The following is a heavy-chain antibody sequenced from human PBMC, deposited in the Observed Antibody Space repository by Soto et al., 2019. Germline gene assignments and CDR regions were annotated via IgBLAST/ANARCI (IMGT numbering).Heavy chain of an antibody. Sequence: GGALRLSCAASGVSFNTYAMSWVRQAPGKGLEWVSSISSSGRSPYYTDSVKGRFTISRDTSKNTLYLQMNSLRAEDAAIYYCAKMRTASTFDYWGQGTLVPVSS. V-gene: IGHV3-23*01. CDR3: AKMRTASTFDY. CDR2: ISSSGRSP. D-gene: IGHD5-18*01. CDR1: GVSFNTYA. J-gene: IGHJ4*02.